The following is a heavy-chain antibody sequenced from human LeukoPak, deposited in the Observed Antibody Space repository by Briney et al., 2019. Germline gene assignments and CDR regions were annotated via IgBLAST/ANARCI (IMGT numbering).Heavy chain of an antibody. V-gene: IGHV5-51*01. D-gene: IGHD2-8*01. CDR2: IYPDDSDT. CDR1: GYSFTSYW. J-gene: IGHJ6*03. CDR3: ARLAFCTNAVCFSNYYYSMDV. Sequence: GESLKISCKGSGYSFTSYWIGWVRQMPGKDLEWMGIIYPDDSDTKYSPSFQGQVTISADKSLSTAYLQWSSLKASDTAMYYCARLAFCTNAVCFSNYYYSMDVWGRGTTVTVSS.